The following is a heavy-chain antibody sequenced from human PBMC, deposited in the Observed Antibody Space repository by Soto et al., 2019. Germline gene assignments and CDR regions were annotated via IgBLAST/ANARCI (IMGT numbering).Heavy chain of an antibody. J-gene: IGHJ6*02. CDR3: ARSGSGGSPDSLYGIDV. CDR2: IDPSDSYT. CDR1: GYSFTNYW. V-gene: IGHV5-10-1*01. D-gene: IGHD2-15*01. Sequence: GEALKICCKCSGYSFTNYWISWGRQMPGKGLGWVWRIDPSDSYTNYSPSFQGHVTISADNSISTSYLQWSRLKDADTAMYYCARSGSGGSPDSLYGIDVWGQGTTVTVSS.